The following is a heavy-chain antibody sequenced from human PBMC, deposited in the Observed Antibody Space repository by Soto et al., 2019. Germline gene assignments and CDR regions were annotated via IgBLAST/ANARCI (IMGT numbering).Heavy chain of an antibody. J-gene: IGHJ5*01. CDR3: ARRTNTVGGWFDS. CDR1: GGSISSSSYH. D-gene: IGHD3-16*01. V-gene: IGHV4-39*01. Sequence: QVQLQESGPGLVKPSETLSLTCTVSGGSISSSSYHWGWIRQPPGKGLEWIGSIDYSGTTFYNASLNSRVTMSADTSKNQFSLKLSSVTAADPALSYCARRTNTVGGWFDSWGQGALVTVSS. CDR2: IDYSGTT.